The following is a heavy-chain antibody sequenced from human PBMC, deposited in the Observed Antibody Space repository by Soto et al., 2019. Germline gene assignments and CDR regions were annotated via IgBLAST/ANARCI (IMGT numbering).Heavy chain of an antibody. Sequence: VQLVQSGAEVRMPGSSVKVSCKASGGTFNNYAIHWVRQAPGQGLEWMGGIGPIFGPAKYAQKFRGRVRITADDSTSTAYMELSSLTSEDTAIYYCARPSYSSSWLPNLDYWGQGTLVTVSS. V-gene: IGHV1-69*01. D-gene: IGHD6-13*01. J-gene: IGHJ4*02. CDR2: IGPIFGPA. CDR1: GGTFNNYA. CDR3: ARPSYSSSWLPNLDY.